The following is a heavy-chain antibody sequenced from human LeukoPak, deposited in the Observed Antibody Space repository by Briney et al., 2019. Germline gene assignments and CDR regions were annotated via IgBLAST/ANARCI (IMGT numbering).Heavy chain of an antibody. V-gene: IGHV3-7*01. Sequence: GGSLRLSCEASGFSFGNYWMNWVRQAPGRGLEWVSNIKQDGGEKLYVDSVKGRFTISRDNAKNSLFLQMNSLRVEDTAVYFCARDRYYYNYEAFVWGRGAQVIVSS. CDR2: IKQDGGEK. CDR1: GFSFGNYW. J-gene: IGHJ2*01. CDR3: ARDRYYYNYEAFV. D-gene: IGHD3-10*01.